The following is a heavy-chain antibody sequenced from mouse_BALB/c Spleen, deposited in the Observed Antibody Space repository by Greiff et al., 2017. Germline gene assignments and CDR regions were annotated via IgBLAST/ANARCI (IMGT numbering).Heavy chain of an antibody. CDR2: IWGDGST. CDR3: ARLIYYDYFDY. V-gene: IGHV2-6-7*01. CDR1: GFSLTGYG. Sequence: VQRVESGPGLVAPSQSLSITCTVSGFSLTGYGVNWVRQPPGKGLEWLGMIWGDGSTDYNSALKSRLSISKDNSKSQVFLKMNSLQTDDTARYYCARLIYYDYFDYWGQGTTLTVSS. D-gene: IGHD2-4*01. J-gene: IGHJ2*01.